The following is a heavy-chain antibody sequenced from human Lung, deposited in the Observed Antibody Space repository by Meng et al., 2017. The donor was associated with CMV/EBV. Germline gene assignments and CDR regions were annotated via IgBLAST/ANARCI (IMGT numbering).Heavy chain of an antibody. V-gene: IGHV3-30*02. CDR3: AKVGYHDSSGHFYYSDY. CDR2: IQDDGSYT. Sequence: SCAASGSMFSTYGMNWVRQAPGKGLEWVAFIQDDGSYTNYADSVKGRFTISRDNSKNTLYLQMNSLRAEDTAVYYCAKVGYHDSSGHFYYSDYWXQGTXVTVSS. J-gene: IGHJ4*02. CDR1: GSMFSTYG. D-gene: IGHD3-22*01.